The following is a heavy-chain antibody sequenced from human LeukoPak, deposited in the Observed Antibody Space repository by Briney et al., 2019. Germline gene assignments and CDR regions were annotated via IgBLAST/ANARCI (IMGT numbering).Heavy chain of an antibody. CDR3: ARESPVAYYMDV. D-gene: IGHD4-23*01. V-gene: IGHV4-38-2*02. J-gene: IGHJ6*03. Sequence: SETLSLTCTVSGYSISSGYYWGWVRQPPGKGLEWIGSIYHSGSTYYNPSLKSRVTISVDTSKNQFSLKLSSVTAADTAVYYCARESPVAYYMDVWGKGTTVTVSS. CDR2: IYHSGST. CDR1: GYSISSGYY.